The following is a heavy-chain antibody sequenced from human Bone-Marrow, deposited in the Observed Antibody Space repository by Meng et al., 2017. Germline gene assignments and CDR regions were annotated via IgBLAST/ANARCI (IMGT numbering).Heavy chain of an antibody. Sequence: SQTLSLTCAVYGGSFSGYYWSWIRQPPGKGLEWIGEINHSGSTNYNPSLKSRVTISVDTSKNQFSLKLSSVTAADTAVYYCAREICSGLCGSGSYNWFDPWGQGTLVTVSS. CDR3: AREICSGLCGSGSYNWFDP. V-gene: IGHV4-34*01. D-gene: IGHD3-10*01. J-gene: IGHJ5*02. CDR2: INHSGST. CDR1: GGSFSGYY.